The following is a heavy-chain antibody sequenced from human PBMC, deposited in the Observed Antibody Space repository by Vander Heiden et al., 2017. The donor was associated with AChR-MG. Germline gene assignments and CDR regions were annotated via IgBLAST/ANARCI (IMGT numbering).Heavy chain of an antibody. CDR2: ISYDGSQK. CDR3: ALFDY. J-gene: IGHJ4*02. V-gene: IGHV3-30*03. CDR1: GFTFRTFG. Sequence: QVQLVESRGGVVQPGRSLRLSCAASGFTFRTFGINWVRQAPGKGLEWVASISYDGSQKHYGESVKGRFTISRDNSMNTLYLEMNSLRAEDTAVYYCALFDYWGQGTLVTVSS.